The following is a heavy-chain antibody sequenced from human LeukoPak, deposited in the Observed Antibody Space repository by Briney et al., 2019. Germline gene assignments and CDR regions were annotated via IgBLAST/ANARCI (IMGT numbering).Heavy chain of an antibody. CDR3: ARMYGDFYAFHI. J-gene: IGHJ3*02. V-gene: IGHV1-3*01. CDR1: GYTFTSYA. D-gene: IGHD4-17*01. Sequence: WASVKVSCKASGYTFTSYAMDWVRQAPGQRLEWMGWINADNGNTKYSQKVQGRVTITRDTSANTAYMELSSLRSEDTAVYYCARMYGDFYAFHIWGQGTMVTVSS. CDR2: INADNGNT.